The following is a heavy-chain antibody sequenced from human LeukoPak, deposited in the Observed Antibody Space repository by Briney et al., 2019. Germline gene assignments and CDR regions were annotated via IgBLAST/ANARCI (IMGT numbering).Heavy chain of an antibody. D-gene: IGHD7-27*01. V-gene: IGHV3-30*02. CDR3: AKENLGMGY. CDR1: GFTFSSYG. Sequence: SGXSLRLSCAASGFTFSSYGMHWVRQAPGKGLEWVAFIRYYGSNKYYADSVKGRFTISRDNSKNTLYLQMNSLRAEDTAVHYCAKENLGMGYWGQGTLVTVSS. J-gene: IGHJ4*02. CDR2: IRYYGSNK.